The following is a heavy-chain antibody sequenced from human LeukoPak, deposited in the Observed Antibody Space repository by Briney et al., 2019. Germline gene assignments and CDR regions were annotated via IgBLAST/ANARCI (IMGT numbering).Heavy chain of an antibody. Sequence: GGSLRLSCAASGFTFSSYGMSWVRQAPGKGLEWVSCITSSGDGTYYADSVKGRFTISRDNTKNTLYLQMNSLRAEDTAVYSFAKRGCGGNWHPSLGPRGQGTLVTVSS. V-gene: IGHV3-23*01. J-gene: IGHJ5*02. CDR1: GFTFSSYG. CDR3: AKRGCGGNWHPSLGP. CDR2: ITSSGDGT. D-gene: IGHD2-21*01.